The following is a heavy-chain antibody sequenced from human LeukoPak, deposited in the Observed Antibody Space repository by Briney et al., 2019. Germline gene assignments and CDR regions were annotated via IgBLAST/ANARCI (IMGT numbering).Heavy chain of an antibody. J-gene: IGHJ4*02. Sequence: ASVKVSCKASGYTFTSYGISWVRQAPGQGLEWMGWISAYNGNTNYAQKLQGRVTMTTDTSTSTAYMELRSLRSDDTAVYYCARDVYYDSSGYYRAPFDYWGQGTLVTVSS. CDR3: ARDVYYDSSGYYRAPFDY. V-gene: IGHV1-18*01. CDR1: GYTFTSYG. D-gene: IGHD3-22*01. CDR2: ISAYNGNT.